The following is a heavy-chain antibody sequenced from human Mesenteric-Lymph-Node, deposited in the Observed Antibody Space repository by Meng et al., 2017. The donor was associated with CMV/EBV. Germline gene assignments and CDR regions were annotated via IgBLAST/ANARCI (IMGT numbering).Heavy chain of an antibody. D-gene: IGHD6-19*01. V-gene: IGHV4-39*01. Sequence: SETLSLTCTVSGGSISSSSYYWGWIRQPPGKGLEWIGSIYYSGSTYYNPSLKSRVTISVDTSKNQFSLKLSSVTAADTAVYYCARHNSSGPSWDWFDPWGQGTLVTVSS. CDR2: IYYSGST. CDR3: ARHNSSGPSWDWFDP. J-gene: IGHJ5*02. CDR1: GGSISSSSYY.